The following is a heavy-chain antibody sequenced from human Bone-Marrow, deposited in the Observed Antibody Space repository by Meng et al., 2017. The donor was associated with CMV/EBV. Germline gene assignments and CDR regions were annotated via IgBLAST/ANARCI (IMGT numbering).Heavy chain of an antibody. V-gene: IGHV3-11*04. CDR3: ARDTIGYCSSTSCSYYYGMDV. D-gene: IGHD2-2*01. CDR2: ISSSGSTI. Sequence: GESLKISCAASGFTFSDYYMSWIRQAPGKGLEWVSYISSSGSTIYYADSVKGRFTISRDNAKNSLYLQMNSLRAEDTAVYYCARDTIGYCSSTSCSYYYGMDVWGQGTTVTVSS. J-gene: IGHJ6*02. CDR1: GFTFSDYY.